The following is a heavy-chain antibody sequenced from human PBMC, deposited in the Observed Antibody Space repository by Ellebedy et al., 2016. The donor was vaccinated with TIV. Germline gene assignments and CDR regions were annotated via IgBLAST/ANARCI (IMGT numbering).Heavy chain of an antibody. V-gene: IGHV3-7*01. CDR3: ARRYCTISRCFAASWASLDM. Sequence: GESLKISCAASGFTFSTHWMSWVRQAPGKGLEWVANINQGGSGTNYVDSVKGRFTISRDNAKNSLYLQMNSLTVEDTAVYYCARRYCTISRCFAASWASLDMWGQGTMVTVSS. D-gene: IGHD2-2*01. J-gene: IGHJ3*02. CDR2: INQGGSGT. CDR1: GFTFSTHW.